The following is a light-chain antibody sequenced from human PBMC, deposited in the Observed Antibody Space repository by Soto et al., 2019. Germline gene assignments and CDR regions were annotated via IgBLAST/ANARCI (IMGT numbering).Light chain of an antibody. CDR1: SSNIGSNY. J-gene: IGLJ2*01. V-gene: IGLV1-47*01. Sequence: QSVLTRPPSASGTPGQRVTISCSGSSSNIGSNYVYWYQQLPGTAPQLLIYRNNQRPSGGPDRFFASKSGTSASLAISGLRSEDEADYYCAAWDDGLSGRRVFGGGTKLTVL. CDR2: RNN. CDR3: AAWDDGLSGRRV.